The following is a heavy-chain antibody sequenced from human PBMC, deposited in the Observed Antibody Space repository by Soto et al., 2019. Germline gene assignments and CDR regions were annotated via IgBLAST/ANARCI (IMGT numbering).Heavy chain of an antibody. V-gene: IGHV1-69*02. D-gene: IGHD3-22*01. Sequence: SVKVSCKASGGTFSSYTISWVRQAPGQGLEWMGRIIPILGIANYAQKFQGRVTITADKSTSTAYMELSSLRSEDTAVYYCASYSITMIVVVPSYYYGMDVWGQGTTVTVSS. CDR2: IIPILGIA. CDR3: ASYSITMIVVVPSYYYGMDV. J-gene: IGHJ6*02. CDR1: GGTFSSYT.